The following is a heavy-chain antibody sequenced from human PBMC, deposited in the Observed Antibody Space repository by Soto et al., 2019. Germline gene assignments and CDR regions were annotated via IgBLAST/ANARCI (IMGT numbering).Heavy chain of an antibody. CDR1: GGSISSGSDF. J-gene: IGHJ6*03. V-gene: IGHV4-61*01. CDR2: IYYSGST. CDR3: ARGVKYQLLPPYYYYYMDV. Sequence: SETLSLTCTVSGGSISSGSDFWGWIRQPPGKGLEWIGYIYYSGSTNYNPSLRSRVTISVDTSKNQFSLKLSSVTAADTAVYYCARGVKYQLLPPYYYYYMDVWGKGTTVTVS. D-gene: IGHD2-2*01.